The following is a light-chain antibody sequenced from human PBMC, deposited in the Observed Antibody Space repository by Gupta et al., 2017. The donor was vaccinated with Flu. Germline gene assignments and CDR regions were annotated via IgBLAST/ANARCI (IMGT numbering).Light chain of an antibody. V-gene: IGLV1-44*01. CDR3: AAWEDSLNGHVV. CDR2: SNN. Sequence: QSVLTQPPSASGTPGQRVTISCSGSSSNIGSNTVNWYQQLPGTAPKLLIYSNNQRPSGGPDRVSGSKSGTSASLAISGLQSEEEADYYCAAWEDSLNGHVVFGGGTKLTVL. J-gene: IGLJ2*01. CDR1: SSNIGSNT.